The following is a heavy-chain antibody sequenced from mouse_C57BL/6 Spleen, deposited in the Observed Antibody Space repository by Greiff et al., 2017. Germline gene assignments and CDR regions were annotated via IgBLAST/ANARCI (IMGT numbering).Heavy chain of an antibody. J-gene: IGHJ3*01. D-gene: IGHD1-1*01. CDR3: ARYPHYYGSAWFAY. CDR1: GYTFTGYW. Sequence: VQLQQSGAELMKPGASVKLSCTATGYTFTGYWIEWVKQRPGHGLEWIGEILPGSGSTNYNEKFKGKATFTADTSPNTAYMQLSSLTTEDSAIYYCARYPHYYGSAWFAYWGQGTLVTVSA. V-gene: IGHV1-9*01. CDR2: ILPGSGST.